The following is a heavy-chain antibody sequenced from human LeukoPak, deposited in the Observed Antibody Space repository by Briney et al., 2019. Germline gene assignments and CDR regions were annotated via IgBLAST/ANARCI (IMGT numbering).Heavy chain of an antibody. CDR2: INVSGST. D-gene: IGHD1-1*01. Sequence: SETLSLTCTVSGASIGSRGYYWSWIRQPAGKGLEWIGRINVSGSTKYNPSLKSRVSISVDMSKNQFSLKLSSVTAADTAMYYCAREDWNDYFDAFDIWGQGSMVTVSS. V-gene: IGHV4-61*02. J-gene: IGHJ3*02. CDR1: GASIGSRGYY. CDR3: AREDWNDYFDAFDI.